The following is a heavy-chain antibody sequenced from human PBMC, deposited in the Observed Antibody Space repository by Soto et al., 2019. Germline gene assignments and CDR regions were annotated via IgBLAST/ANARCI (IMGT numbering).Heavy chain of an antibody. CDR2: IIPIFGTA. V-gene: IGHV1-69*12. CDR3: ASWTSSPPGEDWYFDL. Sequence: QVQLVQSGAEVKKPGSSVKVSCKASGGTFSSYAISWVRQAPGQGLEWMGGIIPIFGTANYAQKFQGRVTINADESTSTAYMELSSLRSEDTAVYYCASWTSSPPGEDWYFDLWGRGTLVTVSS. J-gene: IGHJ2*01. D-gene: IGHD3-10*01. CDR1: GGTFSSYA.